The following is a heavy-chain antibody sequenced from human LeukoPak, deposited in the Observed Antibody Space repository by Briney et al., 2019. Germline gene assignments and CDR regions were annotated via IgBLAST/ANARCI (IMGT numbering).Heavy chain of an antibody. CDR1: GFTFSSYA. J-gene: IGHJ4*02. D-gene: IGHD2-2*01. Sequence: GGSLRLSCAASGFTFSSYAMSWVRQAPGKGLEWVSAISGSGGSTYYADSVKGRFTISRDNSKNTLYLQMNSLRAEDTAVYYCARVGYCSSTSCYAGSYYFDYWGQGTLVTVSS. CDR2: ISGSGGST. V-gene: IGHV3-23*01. CDR3: ARVGYCSSTSCYAGSYYFDY.